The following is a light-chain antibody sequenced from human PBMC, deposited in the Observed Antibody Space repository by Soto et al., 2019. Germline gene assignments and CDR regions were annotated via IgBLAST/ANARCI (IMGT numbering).Light chain of an antibody. V-gene: IGLV2-14*03. Sequence: QSVLTQPASVSGSPGQSITISCTGTSSDVGGYTYVSWYQQHPDKAPKLVIYDVSNRPSGVSNRFSASKSGNTASLTISGLQAEDEADYYCISYTRSGTRVFGGGTKLTVL. CDR3: ISYTRSGTRV. J-gene: IGLJ3*02. CDR2: DVS. CDR1: SSDVGGYTY.